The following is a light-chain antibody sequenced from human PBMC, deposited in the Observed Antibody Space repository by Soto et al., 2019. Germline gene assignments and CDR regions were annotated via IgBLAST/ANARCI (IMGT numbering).Light chain of an antibody. V-gene: IGLV2-14*01. J-gene: IGLJ1*01. CDR2: EVS. CDR1: SSDVGGYNY. CDR3: SSYTRSSTLV. Sequence: QSALTQPASVSGSPGQSITISCTGTSSDVGGYNYVSWYQQHPGKAPKLMIYEVSNRPSGVSNRFSGSKSGNTASLTISGLQAEDEADYYCSSYTRSSTLVFGXGTXVTVL.